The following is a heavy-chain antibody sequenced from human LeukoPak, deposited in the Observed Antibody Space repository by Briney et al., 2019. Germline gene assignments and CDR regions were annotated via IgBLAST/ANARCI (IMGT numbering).Heavy chain of an antibody. D-gene: IGHD2/OR15-2a*01. J-gene: IGHJ2*01. CDR3: ARDFSKVHWYFDL. CDR1: GGSLSSGGYY. CDR2: IYHSGST. V-gene: IGHV4-39*07. Sequence: PSETLSLTCTVSGGSLSSGGYYWSWIRQPPGKGLEWIGSIYHSGSTYYNPSLKSRVTISVDTSKNQFSLKLSSVTAADTAVYYCARDFSKVHWYFDLWGRGTLVTVSS.